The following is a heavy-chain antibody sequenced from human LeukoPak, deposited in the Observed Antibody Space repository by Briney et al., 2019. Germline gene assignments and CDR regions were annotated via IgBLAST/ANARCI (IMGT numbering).Heavy chain of an antibody. CDR2: INPNSGGT. CDR1: GYTFTGYY. V-gene: IGHV1-2*04. Sequence: ASVKVSCKASGYTFTGYYMHWVRQAPGQGLEWMGWINPNSGGTNYAQKFQGWVTMTRDTSISTAYMELSRLRSDDTAVYYCAREIGFAYCGGDCRSAFDIWGQGTMVTVSS. D-gene: IGHD2-21*02. J-gene: IGHJ3*02. CDR3: AREIGFAYCGGDCRSAFDI.